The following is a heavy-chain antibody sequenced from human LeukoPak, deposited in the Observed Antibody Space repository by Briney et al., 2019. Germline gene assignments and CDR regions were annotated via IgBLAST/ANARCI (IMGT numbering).Heavy chain of an antibody. CDR2: IYPGSGNT. J-gene: IGHJ4*02. CDR1: GYTFSSYY. D-gene: IGHD3-10*01. CDR3: AREGSGRTFDY. V-gene: IGHV1-46*01. Sequence: GASVKVSCTASGYTFSSYYIYWVRQAPGQGLEWMGIIYPGSGNTNYAQKFQGRVTMTRDTSTSTVYMELSSLRSEDTAVYYCAREGSGRTFDYWGQGTLVTVSS.